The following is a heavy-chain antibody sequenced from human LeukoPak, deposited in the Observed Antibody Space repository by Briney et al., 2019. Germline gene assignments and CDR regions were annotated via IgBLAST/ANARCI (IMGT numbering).Heavy chain of an antibody. D-gene: IGHD2-2*01. J-gene: IGHJ4*02. V-gene: IGHV3-21*01. CDR2: ISSSSSYI. Sequence: PGGSLRLSCAASGFTFSSYSMNWVRQAPGKGLEWVSSISSSSSYIYYADSVKGRFTISRDNAKNSLYLQMNSLRAEGTAVYYCARASGDVVVPAAMDYWGQGTLVTVSS. CDR1: GFTFSSYS. CDR3: ARASGDVVVPAAMDY.